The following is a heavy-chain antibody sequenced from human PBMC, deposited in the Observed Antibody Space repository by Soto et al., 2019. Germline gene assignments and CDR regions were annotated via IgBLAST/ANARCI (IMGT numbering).Heavy chain of an antibody. J-gene: IGHJ4*02. CDR1: GFTFTNAW. CDR3: VTDRLV. CDR2: IKSKTDGGTT. D-gene: IGHD2-2*01. Sequence: EVQLVESGGGLVKPGGSLRLSCAASGFTFTNAWMNWVRQAPGKGLESIGRIKSKTDGGTTDYTAPVKGRFIISRDDSKNTLFLQTSSLQIEDTAVYYCVTDRLVWGQGTLVTVFS. V-gene: IGHV3-15*01.